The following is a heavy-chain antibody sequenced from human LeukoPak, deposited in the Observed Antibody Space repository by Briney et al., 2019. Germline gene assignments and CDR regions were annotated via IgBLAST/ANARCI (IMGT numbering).Heavy chain of an antibody. V-gene: IGHV3-7*01. CDR2: IKYDGNEK. CDR3: ARGGTTFEH. Sequence: GGSLRLSCAASGFTFSVSWVSWVRQAPGKGLEWVANIKYDGNEKYYVDSVKGRFTISRDNAKNSLYLQMNSLSAEDTAVYYCARGGTTFEHWGQGTLVTVSS. J-gene: IGHJ4*02. D-gene: IGHD1-1*01. CDR1: GFTFSVSW.